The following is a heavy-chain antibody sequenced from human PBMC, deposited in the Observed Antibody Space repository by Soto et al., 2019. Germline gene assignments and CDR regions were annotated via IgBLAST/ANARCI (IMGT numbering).Heavy chain of an antibody. Sequence: PSETLSLTCAVSGFFIRSGNYWGWIRQPPGKGLEWIGSIFHGGNTYYNPSLKSRVTISVDMSKNQFSLKLNSVTAADTAVYYCARARWYDAFDVWGQGTVVTVSS. D-gene: IGHD2-15*01. CDR3: ARARWYDAFDV. CDR1: GFFIRSGNY. J-gene: IGHJ3*01. V-gene: IGHV4-38-2*01. CDR2: IFHGGNT.